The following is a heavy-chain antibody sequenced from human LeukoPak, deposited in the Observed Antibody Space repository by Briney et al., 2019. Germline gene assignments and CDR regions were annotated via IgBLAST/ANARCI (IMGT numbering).Heavy chain of an antibody. V-gene: IGHV3-53*01. D-gene: IGHD6-19*01. J-gene: IGHJ3*02. CDR1: GFTVSSKY. CDR2: IYSGGST. Sequence: YPGGSLRLSCAASGFTVSSKYMSWVRQAPGKGLEWVSVIYSGGSTYYADSVKGRFTISRDNSKNTLYLQMNSLRAEDTAVYYCARGAVAGHDAFDIWGQGTMVTVSS. CDR3: ARGAVAGHDAFDI.